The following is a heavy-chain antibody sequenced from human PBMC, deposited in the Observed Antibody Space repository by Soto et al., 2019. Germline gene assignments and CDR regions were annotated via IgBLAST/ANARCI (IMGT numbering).Heavy chain of an antibody. Sequence: QVQLVQSGAEVRKPGSSVKVSCKASGGTFSRHAISWVRQSPVQGLEWMGGIIPIFGTANHAQNFQGRVTIIADESTSTVYMELSSLRSEDTAMYYCARGWGYDSNDYYYAYWGQGNLVIVSS. J-gene: IGHJ4*02. CDR2: IIPIFGTA. CDR3: ARGWGYDSNDYYYAY. CDR1: GGTFSRHA. D-gene: IGHD3-22*01. V-gene: IGHV1-69*01.